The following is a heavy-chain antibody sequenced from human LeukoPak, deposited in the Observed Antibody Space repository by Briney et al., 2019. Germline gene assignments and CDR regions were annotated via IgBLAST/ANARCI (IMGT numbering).Heavy chain of an antibody. D-gene: IGHD3-3*01. V-gene: IGHV3-23*01. CDR2: ISGSGGST. CDR1: GFTFSSYA. Sequence: GGSLRLSCAASGFTFSSYAMSWVRQAPGKGLEWVSAISGSGGSTYYADSVKGRFTISRDNSKNTLYLQMNSLRAEDTAVYYCAKGLEIFGVVIDVFDIWGQGTMVTVSS. J-gene: IGHJ3*02. CDR3: AKGLEIFGVVIDVFDI.